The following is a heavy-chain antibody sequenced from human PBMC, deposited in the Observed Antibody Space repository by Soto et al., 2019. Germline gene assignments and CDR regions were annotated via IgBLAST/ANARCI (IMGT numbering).Heavy chain of an antibody. Sequence: GGSLRLSCAASGFTISTHGMHWVRQAPGKGLEWVANIWYDGSNRFYADSVKGRFTISKDNSKDTLYLQMSSLRAEDTAVYYCAAATTWNFHFHYWGQGTQVTVSS. CDR2: IWYDGSNR. CDR3: AAATTWNFHFHY. J-gene: IGHJ4*02. CDR1: GFTISTHG. D-gene: IGHD1-7*01. V-gene: IGHV3-33*01.